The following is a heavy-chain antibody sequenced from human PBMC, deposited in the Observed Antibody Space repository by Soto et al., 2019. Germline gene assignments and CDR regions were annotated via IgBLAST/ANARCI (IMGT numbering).Heavy chain of an antibody. CDR2: IYYSGST. D-gene: IGHD2-15*01. Sequence: SETLSLTCTVSGGSISSGGYYWSWIRQHPGKGLEWIGYIYYSGSTYYNPSLKSRVTIPVDTSKNQFSLKLSSVTAADTAVYYCARNKCSGGSCYSRDLGIVYYFDYWGQGTLVTVSS. J-gene: IGHJ4*02. CDR1: GGSISSGGYY. V-gene: IGHV4-31*03. CDR3: ARNKCSGGSCYSRDLGIVYYFDY.